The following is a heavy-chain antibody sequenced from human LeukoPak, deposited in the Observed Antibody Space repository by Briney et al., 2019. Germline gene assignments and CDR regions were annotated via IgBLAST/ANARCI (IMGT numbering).Heavy chain of an antibody. CDR3: ARVETSYYYMDV. CDR2: IYYSGSI. Sequence: SETLSLTCTVSGGSISTYYWSWIRQPPGKGLEWIGYIYYSGSINYNPSLKSRVTISVDTSKNQFSLKLSSVTAADTAVYYCARVETSYYYMDVWGKGTTVTVSS. J-gene: IGHJ6*03. CDR1: GGSISTYY. V-gene: IGHV4-59*01.